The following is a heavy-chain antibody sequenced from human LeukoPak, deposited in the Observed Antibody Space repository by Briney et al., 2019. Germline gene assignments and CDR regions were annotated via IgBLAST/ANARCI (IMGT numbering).Heavy chain of an antibody. V-gene: IGHV3-66*01. D-gene: IGHD4-11*01. Sequence: GGSLRLSCSASGFTFSAYAMYWVRQAPGKGLEWVSVIYSGGNRYYADSVKGRVAISRDNPKNTVFLQMNSVRAEDTAVYYCARSYSNHLFGMDVWGQGTTVTVSS. J-gene: IGHJ6*02. CDR3: ARSYSNHLFGMDV. CDR1: GFTFSAYA. CDR2: IYSGGNR.